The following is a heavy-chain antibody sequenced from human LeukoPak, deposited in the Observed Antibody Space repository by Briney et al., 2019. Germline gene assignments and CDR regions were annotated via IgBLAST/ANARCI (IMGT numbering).Heavy chain of an antibody. CDR3: ARGRYYYGSGSYIRHFDY. CDR2: ISSDESNK. J-gene: IGHJ4*02. D-gene: IGHD3-10*01. V-gene: IGHV3-33*05. CDR1: GFTFSSYG. Sequence: GGSLRLSCAASGFTFSSYGMHWVPQAPGKGLEWVAVISSDESNKYYVAAVKGRFTISRDNAKSSLYLQMNSLRAEDTAVYYCARGRYYYGSGSYIRHFDYWGQGTLVTVSS.